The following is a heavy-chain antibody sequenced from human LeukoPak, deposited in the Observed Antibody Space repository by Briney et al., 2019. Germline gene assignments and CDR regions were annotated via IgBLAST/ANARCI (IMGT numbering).Heavy chain of an antibody. CDR3: ARGLTYYDILTGYHDRLDYFDY. Sequence: GGSLRLSCAASGFTFSNYEMNWVRQAPGQGLDWVSYITGSGDTIYYADSVRGRFTISRDNAKKSLYLQMNSLRAEDTAVYYCARGLTYYDILTGYHDRLDYFDYWGQGTLVTVSS. D-gene: IGHD3-9*01. CDR2: ITGSGDTI. V-gene: IGHV3-48*03. J-gene: IGHJ4*02. CDR1: GFTFSNYE.